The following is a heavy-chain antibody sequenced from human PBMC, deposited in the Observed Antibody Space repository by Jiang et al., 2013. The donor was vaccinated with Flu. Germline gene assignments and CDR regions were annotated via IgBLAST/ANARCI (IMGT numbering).Heavy chain of an antibody. D-gene: IGHD3-22*01. J-gene: IGHJ6*04. Sequence: KPTQTLTLTCTFSGFSLSTSGMCVSWIRQPPGKALEWLARIDWDDDKYYSTSLKTRLTISKDTSKNQVVLTMTNMDPVDTATYYCARMTYYYDSSGYYYGMDVWGKGTTVTVSS. CDR3: ARMTYYYDSSGYYYGMDV. CDR1: GFSLSTSGMC. CDR2: IDWDDDK. V-gene: IGHV2-70*11.